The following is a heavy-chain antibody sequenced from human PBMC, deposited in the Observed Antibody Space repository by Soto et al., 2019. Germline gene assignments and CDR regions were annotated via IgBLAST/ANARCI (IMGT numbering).Heavy chain of an antibody. J-gene: IGHJ6*02. V-gene: IGHV1-18*01. CDR1: GYTFTSYG. Sequence: GASVKVSCKASGYTFTSYGISWVRQAPGQGLEWMGRISSYNGNTNYAQKLQGRVTMTTDTSTSTAYMELRSLRSDDTAVYYCARDLLDSSSWYKISNYYYYYGMDVWGQGTTVTVSS. CDR3: ARDLLDSSSWYKISNYYYYYGMDV. CDR2: ISSYNGNT. D-gene: IGHD6-13*01.